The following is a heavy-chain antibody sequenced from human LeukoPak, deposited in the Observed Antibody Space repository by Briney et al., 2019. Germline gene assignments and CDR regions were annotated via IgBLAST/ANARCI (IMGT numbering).Heavy chain of an antibody. J-gene: IGHJ4*02. Sequence: PGGSLRLSCAASGFTVSSNYMSWVRQAPGKGLEWVSVIYNDGHGGNTYYADSVKGRFTISRDNSKNTLYLQMNSLRADDTAVYYCARGFSEDYGDYFDHWGQGTLVTVSS. V-gene: IGHV3-53*01. CDR1: GFTVSSNY. CDR3: ARGFSEDYGDYFDH. D-gene: IGHD4-17*01. CDR2: IYNDGHGGNT.